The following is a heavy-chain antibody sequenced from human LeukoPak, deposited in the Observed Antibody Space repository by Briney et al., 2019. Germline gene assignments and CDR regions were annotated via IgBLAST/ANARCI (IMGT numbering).Heavy chain of an antibody. CDR2: IYYSGST. CDR3: ARHDHLRSLEY. V-gene: IGHV4-39*01. D-gene: IGHD3-3*01. Sequence: SETLSLTCTVSGGSISSSSYYWGWIRQPPGKRLEWIGSIYYSGSTDYNPSLKSRVTISVDTSKNQFSLKLSSVTAADMAVYYCARHDHLRSLEYWGQGTLVTVSS. CDR1: GGSISSSSYY. J-gene: IGHJ4*02.